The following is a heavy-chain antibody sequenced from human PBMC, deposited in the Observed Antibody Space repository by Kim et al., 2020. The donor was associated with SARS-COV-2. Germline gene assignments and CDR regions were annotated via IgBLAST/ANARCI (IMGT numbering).Heavy chain of an antibody. V-gene: IGHV4-39*01. D-gene: IGHD2-2*02. Sequence: KSRVTISLDTSKNQFSLKLSSVIAADTAVYYCARQGFCTSTTCYTRYFHHWGQGTLVTVSS. CDR3: ARQGFCTSTTCYTRYFHH. J-gene: IGHJ1*01.